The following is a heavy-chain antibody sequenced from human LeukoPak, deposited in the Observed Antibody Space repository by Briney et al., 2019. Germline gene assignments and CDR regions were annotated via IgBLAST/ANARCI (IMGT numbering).Heavy chain of an antibody. CDR1: GDSLSGFS. V-gene: IGHV4-4*07. D-gene: IGHD6-19*01. J-gene: IGHJ4*02. Sequence: SETLSLTCTVSGDSLSGFSWNWIRQSAGKGLEWIGRIYVCGSSNYNPSLRGRVTMSVDMSTNQFSLKLRTLTAADTATYYCARVSPVTVAGFDYWGQGVRVTVSS. CDR3: ARVSPVTVAGFDY. CDR2: IYVCGSS.